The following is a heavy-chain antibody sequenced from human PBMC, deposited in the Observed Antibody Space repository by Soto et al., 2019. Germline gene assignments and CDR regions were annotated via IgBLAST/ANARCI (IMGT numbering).Heavy chain of an antibody. Sequence: GESLKISCKGSGYSFTSYWISWVRQMPVKGLEWMGRIDPSDSYTNYSPSFQGHVTISADKSISTAYLQWSSLKASDTAMYYCARLNCSSTSCYEYYYYGMDVWGQGTTVTVS. CDR2: IDPSDSYT. V-gene: IGHV5-10-1*01. J-gene: IGHJ6*02. CDR3: ARLNCSSTSCYEYYYYGMDV. CDR1: GYSFTSYW. D-gene: IGHD2-2*01.